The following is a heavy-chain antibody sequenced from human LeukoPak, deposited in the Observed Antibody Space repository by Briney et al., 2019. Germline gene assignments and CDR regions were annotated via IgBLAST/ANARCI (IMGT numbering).Heavy chain of an antibody. CDR1: GYTFTDYY. J-gene: IGHJ4*02. CDR3: ARVARRDGYNLPLDY. CDR2: INPNSGGT. V-gene: IGHV1-2*02. Sequence: GASLKVSCKASGYTFTDYYMHWVRQAPGQGLEWMGWINPNSGGTNYAQKFQGRVTMTRDTSISTAYMELSRLRSDDTAVYYCARVARRDGYNLPLDYWGQGTLVTVSS. D-gene: IGHD5-24*01.